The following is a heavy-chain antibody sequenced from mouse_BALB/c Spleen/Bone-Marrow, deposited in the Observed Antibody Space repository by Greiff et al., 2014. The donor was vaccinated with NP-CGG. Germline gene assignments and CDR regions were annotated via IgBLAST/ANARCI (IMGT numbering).Heavy chain of an antibody. CDR1: GFSLTTYV. Sequence: QVQLKDSGPGLVAPSQSLSITCTVSGFSLTTYVLHWVRQPPGKALEWLVVIWSDGSTTYNSALKSRLSISKDNSKSQVFLKMSSLQTDDTAMYYCATSLLRPAMDYWGQGTSVTVSS. V-gene: IGHV2-6*02. CDR2: IWSDGST. CDR3: ATSLLRPAMDY. J-gene: IGHJ4*01. D-gene: IGHD1-2*01.